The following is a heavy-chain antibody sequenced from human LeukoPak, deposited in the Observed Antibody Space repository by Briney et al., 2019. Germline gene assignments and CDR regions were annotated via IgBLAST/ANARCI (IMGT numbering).Heavy chain of an antibody. Sequence: GGSLRLSCAASGFXFSSYALSWVRQAPGKGLEWVSAISGSGGSTYYADPVKGRFTISRDNSKNSLYLQMTGLRAEDTAVYYCVREYLLRGQGILVSVSS. CDR2: ISGSGGST. V-gene: IGHV3-23*01. D-gene: IGHD2-15*01. J-gene: IGHJ4*02. CDR3: VREYLL. CDR1: GFXFSSYA.